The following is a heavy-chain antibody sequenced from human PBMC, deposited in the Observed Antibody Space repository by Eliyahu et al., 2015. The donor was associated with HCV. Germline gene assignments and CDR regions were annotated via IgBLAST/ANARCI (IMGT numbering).Heavy chain of an antibody. D-gene: IGHD3-22*01. CDR1: GFTFSSYW. J-gene: IGHJ4*02. V-gene: IGHV3-74*01. CDR2: INSDGSST. Sequence: EVQLVESGGGLVQPGGSLRLSCAASGFTFSSYWMDWVRQAPGKGLGGGSRINSDGSSTTYADSVKGRFTISRDNAKNTLYLQLNSLRAEDTAVYYCARDGTSRGFWYYWGQGSLVTVSS. CDR3: ARDGTSRGFWYY.